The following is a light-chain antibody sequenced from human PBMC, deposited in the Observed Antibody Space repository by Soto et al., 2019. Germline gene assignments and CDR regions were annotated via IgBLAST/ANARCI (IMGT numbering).Light chain of an antibody. CDR2: GAS. Sequence: EIVLTQSPGTLSLSPGERATLSCRASQSVSSSYLAWYQQKPGQAPRLLIYGASSRATGIPDRFSGSGSGTDFNLTISRLEPEDFAVYYCQQYGSSSLTFGQGTKVEIK. CDR1: QSVSSSY. V-gene: IGKV3-20*01. J-gene: IGKJ1*01. CDR3: QQYGSSSLT.